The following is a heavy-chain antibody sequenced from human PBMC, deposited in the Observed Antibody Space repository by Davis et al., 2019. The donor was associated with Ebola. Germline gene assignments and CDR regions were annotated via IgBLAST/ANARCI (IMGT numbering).Heavy chain of an antibody. CDR2: INHSGST. J-gene: IGHJ2*01. CDR1: GGSFSGYY. V-gene: IGHV4-34*01. Sequence: PSETLSLTCAVYGGSFSGYYWSWIRQPPGKGLEWIGEINHSGSTNYNPSLKSRVTISVDTSNNQFSLRLSSVTAADTAVYYCARLGDGYNHWYFDLWGRGSLVTVSS. CDR3: ARLGDGYNHWYFDL. D-gene: IGHD5-24*01.